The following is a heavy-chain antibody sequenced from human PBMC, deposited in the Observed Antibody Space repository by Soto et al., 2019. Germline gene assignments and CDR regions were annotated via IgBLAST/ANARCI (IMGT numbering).Heavy chain of an antibody. CDR2: IYYSGST. J-gene: IGHJ3*02. CDR1: GGSISSYY. D-gene: IGHD2-15*01. Sequence: QVQLQESGPGLVKPSETLSLTYTVSGGSISSYYWSWIRQPPGKGLEWIGYIYYSGSTNYNPSLKSRVTISVDTSKNQFSLKLSSVTAADTAVYYCARHKAEFNAFDIWGQGTMVTVSS. CDR3: ARHKAEFNAFDI. V-gene: IGHV4-59*08.